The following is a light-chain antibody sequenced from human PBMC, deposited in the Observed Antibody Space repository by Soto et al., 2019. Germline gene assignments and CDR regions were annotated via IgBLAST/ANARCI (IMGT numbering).Light chain of an antibody. V-gene: IGKV3D-20*01. CDR2: DAS. CDR1: QSVSTNY. Sequence: EIVLTQSPATLSLSPGERATLFCGASQSVSTNYVAWYQQKPGLAPRLLIYDASSRAAGISHRFSGSGSGTDFTLTISRLKPEDFATYYCQQYNSYFWTFGQGAKVDIK. CDR3: QQYNSYFWT. J-gene: IGKJ1*01.